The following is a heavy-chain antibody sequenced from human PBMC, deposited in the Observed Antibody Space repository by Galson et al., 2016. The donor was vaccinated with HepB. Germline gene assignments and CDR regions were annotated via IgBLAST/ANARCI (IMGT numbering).Heavy chain of an antibody. CDR1: AFTFRSFW. J-gene: IGHJ4*02. V-gene: IGHV3-48*02. CDR3: VTSFFTQVYS. CDR2: ITGSSSNI. Sequence: SLRLSCAASAFTFRSFWTSWVRQAPGKGLEWIAYITGSSSNIKYADSVKGRFTISRDNAKNSLYLQLSSLRDEDTAVYYCVTSFFTQVYSWGQGTLVTVSS. D-gene: IGHD2-8*01.